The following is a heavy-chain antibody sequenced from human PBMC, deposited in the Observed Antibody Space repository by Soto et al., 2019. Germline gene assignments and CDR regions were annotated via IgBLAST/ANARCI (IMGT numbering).Heavy chain of an antibody. V-gene: IGHV1-69*13. CDR1: GGTFSSYA. CDR2: IIPIFGTA. D-gene: IGHD1-20*01. CDR3: YSDRITGTLGYYYGMDV. Sequence: SVKVSCKASGGTFSSYAISWVRQAPGQGLEWMGGIIPIFGTANYAQKFQGRVTITADESTSTAYMELSSLRSEDTAVYYCYSDRITGTLGYYYGMDVWGQGTTVAVSS. J-gene: IGHJ6*02.